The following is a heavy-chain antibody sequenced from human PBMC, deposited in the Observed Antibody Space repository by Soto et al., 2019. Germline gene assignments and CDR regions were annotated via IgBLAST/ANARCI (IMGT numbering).Heavy chain of an antibody. CDR2: IIPIFGTA. CDR1: GGTISRYA. J-gene: IGHJ6*02. V-gene: IGHV1-69*13. D-gene: IGHD3-22*01. Sequence: SVKVSCKTSGGTISRYAVSWVRQAPGQGLEWMGGIIPIFGTANYAQKFQGRVTITADESASTAYMELSSLRSEDTAVYYCARESGYYDSSGYYYVGYYYYGMDVWGQGTTVTVSS. CDR3: ARESGYYDSSGYYYVGYYYYGMDV.